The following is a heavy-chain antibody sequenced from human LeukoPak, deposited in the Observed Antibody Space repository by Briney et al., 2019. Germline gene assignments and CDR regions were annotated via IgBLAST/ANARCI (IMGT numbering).Heavy chain of an antibody. CDR3: AREGGMEVGPPFDY. D-gene: IGHD1-26*01. J-gene: IGHJ4*02. CDR1: GCIFIYYG. CDR2: ISAYNGNT. V-gene: IGHV1-18*01. Sequence: GASVKVSCKASGCIFIYYGISWVRQAPGQGLEWMGWISAYNGNTNYAQKVQGRVTMTTDTSTSTAYMELRSLRSDDTAVYYCAREGGMEVGPPFDYWGQGTLVTVSS.